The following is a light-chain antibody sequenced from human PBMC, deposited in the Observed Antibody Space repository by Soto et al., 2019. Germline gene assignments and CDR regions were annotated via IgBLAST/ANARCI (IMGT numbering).Light chain of an antibody. CDR2: WAS. CDR3: QQYYSTPYT. V-gene: IGKV4-1*01. CDR1: QSVLYSSNNKNY. J-gene: IGKJ2*01. Sequence: DIVMTQSPDSLAVSLGERAAINCKSSQSVLYSSNNKNYLAWYQQQPGQPPKLLIYWASTRESGVPGRFSGRGSGTDFTLTISSLQAEDVAVYYCQQYYSTPYTFGQGTKLEIK.